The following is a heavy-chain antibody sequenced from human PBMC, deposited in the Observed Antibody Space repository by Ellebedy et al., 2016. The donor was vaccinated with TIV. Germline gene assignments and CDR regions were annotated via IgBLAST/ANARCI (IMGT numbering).Heavy chain of an antibody. J-gene: IGHJ6*03. V-gene: IGHV3-73*01. CDR2: IRSKAGSYAT. D-gene: IGHD6-6*01. Sequence: GESLKISXAASGFTFSGSPMNWFRQAFGTGMEWVGRIRSKAGSYATVYAASVKGRFTMSRDDSKNTAYLQMNSLNNEDTAVYYCTTCSSSPQSYHYYMDVWGRGATVTVSS. CDR3: TTCSSSPQSYHYYMDV. CDR1: GFTFSGSP.